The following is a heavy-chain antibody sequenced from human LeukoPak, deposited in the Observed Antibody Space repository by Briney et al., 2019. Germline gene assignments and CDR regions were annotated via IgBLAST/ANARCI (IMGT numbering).Heavy chain of an antibody. D-gene: IGHD3/OR15-3a*01. V-gene: IGHV3-21*01. CDR2: ISSSSSYI. J-gene: IGHJ5*02. CDR1: GFTFSSYS. CDR3: ARSYIRDWLFFNWFDP. Sequence: PGGSLRLSCAASGFTFSSYSMNWVRQAPGKGLEWVSSISSSSSYIYYADSVKGRFTISRDNAKNSLYLQMDSLRAEDTAVYYCARSYIRDWLFFNWFDPWGQGTLVTVFS.